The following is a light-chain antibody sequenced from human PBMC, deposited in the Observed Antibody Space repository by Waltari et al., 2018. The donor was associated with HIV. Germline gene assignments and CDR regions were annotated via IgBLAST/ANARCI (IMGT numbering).Light chain of an antibody. CDR1: SLRNYY. CDR2: DKN. V-gene: IGLV3-19*01. CDR3: ASRDNNGKRVR. Sequence: SSELTQDPIVSVTLGQTVTITCQGDSLRNYYASWHQMKPGQAPILVIYDKNTRPSGIPDRFSGSTSGNTASLTITGSQAEDEADYFCASRDNNGKRVRFGGGTKLTVL. J-gene: IGLJ3*02.